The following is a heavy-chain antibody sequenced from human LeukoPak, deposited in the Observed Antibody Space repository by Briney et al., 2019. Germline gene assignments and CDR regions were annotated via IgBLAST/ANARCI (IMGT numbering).Heavy chain of an antibody. V-gene: IGHV3-48*01. D-gene: IGHD6-19*01. Sequence: GGSLRLSCAASGFTFSSYSMNWVRHAPGKGLEWVSYISSSSSTIYYAASVKGRFTISRDNAKNSLYLQMNSLRAEDTAVYYCAISQIYSSGWYCSYWGQGTLVTVSS. CDR2: ISSSSSTI. CDR1: GFTFSSYS. J-gene: IGHJ4*02. CDR3: AISQIYSSGWYCSY.